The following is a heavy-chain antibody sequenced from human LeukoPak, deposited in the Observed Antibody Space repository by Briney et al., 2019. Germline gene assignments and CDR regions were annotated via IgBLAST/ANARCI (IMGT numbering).Heavy chain of an antibody. D-gene: IGHD4-17*01. V-gene: IGHV3-33*08. CDR1: GFTFRNYP. J-gene: IGHJ6*02. CDR3: ARDQGYGDKDYYYYGMDV. CDR2: IWYDGSNK. Sequence: GGSLRLSCAASGFTFRNYPIHWVRQAPGKGLEWVAVIWYDGSNKYYADSVKGRFTISRDNSKNTLYLQMNSLRAEDTAVYYCARDQGYGDKDYYYYGMDVWGQGTTVTVSS.